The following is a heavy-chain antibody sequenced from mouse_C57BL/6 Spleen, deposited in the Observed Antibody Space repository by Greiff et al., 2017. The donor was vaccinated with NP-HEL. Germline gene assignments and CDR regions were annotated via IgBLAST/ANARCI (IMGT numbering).Heavy chain of an antibody. J-gene: IGHJ4*01. CDR3: ARSYGNFYAMDY. D-gene: IGHD2-1*01. CDR2: IWTGGGP. CDR1: GFSLTSYA. V-gene: IGHV2-9-1*01. Sequence: VKVVESGPGLVAPSQSLSITCTVSGFSLTSYAISWVRQPPGKGLEWLGVIWTGGGPNYNSALKSRLSISKDNSKSQVFLKMNSLQTDDTARYYCARSYGNFYAMDYWGQGTSVTVSS.